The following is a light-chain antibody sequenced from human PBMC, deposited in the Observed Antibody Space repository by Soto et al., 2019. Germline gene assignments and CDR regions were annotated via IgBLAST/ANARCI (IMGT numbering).Light chain of an antibody. V-gene: IGKV1-5*03. CDR2: KAS. J-gene: IGKJ5*01. CDR1: QSISSW. Sequence: DIQMTQSPSTLSASVGDRVTITCRASQSISSWLAWYQQKPGKAPNLLIYKASSLESGVPSRFSGSGSGTEFTITISSLQPDDFAPYYCQQYESYSVTFGQGTRLEIK. CDR3: QQYESYSVT.